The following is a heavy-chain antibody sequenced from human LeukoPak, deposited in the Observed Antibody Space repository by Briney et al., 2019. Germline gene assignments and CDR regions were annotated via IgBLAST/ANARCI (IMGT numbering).Heavy chain of an antibody. V-gene: IGHV4-34*01. J-gene: IGHJ4*02. Sequence: GSLRLSCAASGFTFSDYYMSWIRQPPGKGLEWIGEINHSGSTNYNPSLKSRVTISVDTSKNQFSLKLSSVTAADTAVYYCARGSGIAVAGYFDYWGQGTLVTVSS. CDR3: ARGSGIAVAGYFDY. CDR2: INHSGST. CDR1: GFTFSDYY. D-gene: IGHD6-19*01.